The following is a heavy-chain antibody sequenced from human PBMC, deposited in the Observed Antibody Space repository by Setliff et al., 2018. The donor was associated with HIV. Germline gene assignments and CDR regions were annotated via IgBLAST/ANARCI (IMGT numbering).Heavy chain of an antibody. CDR2: ISPYNGHT. V-gene: IGHV1-18*01. Sequence: GASVKVSCKASGYTFLTYGISWVRQAPGHGLEWMGWISPYNGHTNYAQNFQGRVTMTTDTSTSRAYMELRSLRSDDTAAYFCARLGSGWSDSYYCAMDVWGQGTTVTVSS. CDR3: ARLGSGWSDSYYCAMDV. CDR1: GYTFLTYG. J-gene: IGHJ6*02. D-gene: IGHD6-19*01.